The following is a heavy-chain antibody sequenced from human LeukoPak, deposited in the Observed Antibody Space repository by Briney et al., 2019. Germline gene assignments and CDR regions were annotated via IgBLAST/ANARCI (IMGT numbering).Heavy chain of an antibody. V-gene: IGHV3-73*01. D-gene: IGHD2-15*01. J-gene: IGHJ4*02. CDR2: IDTRDKGSAT. CDR3: TRDGGSWSHLDY. CDR1: GFIFSDCA. Sequence: TGGSLRLSCAGFGFIFSDCAIHWVRQASGKGLEWVGRIDTRDKGSATAYAASVRGRFAISRDDSESTAYLQMTGLKTEDTAVYFCTRDGGSWSHLDYWGRGALVTVSS.